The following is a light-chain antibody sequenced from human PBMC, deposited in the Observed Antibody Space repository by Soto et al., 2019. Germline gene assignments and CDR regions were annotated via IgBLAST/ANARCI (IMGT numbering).Light chain of an antibody. V-gene: IGLV6-57*04. CDR1: SGSIARNY. CDR3: QYYDCIHPVV. J-gene: IGLJ2*01. Sequence: NFMLTQPHSVSEAPGKTVTISCTRSSGSIARNYVQWYQQRPGSAPTTLIYEDSERPSGVPDRFSGSIDSSSNSASLTISGLKTEDEADYYCQYYDCIHPVVFGGVTKLTVL. CDR2: EDS.